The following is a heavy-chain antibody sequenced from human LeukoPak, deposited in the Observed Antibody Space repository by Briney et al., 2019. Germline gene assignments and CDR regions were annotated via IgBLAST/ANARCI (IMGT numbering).Heavy chain of an antibody. D-gene: IGHD6-6*01. CDR2: IKQDGSEK. CDR1: GFTFSGYW. J-gene: IGHJ6*03. Sequence: PGGSLRLSCAASGFTFSGYWMSWVRQAPGKGLEWVANIKQDGSEKYYVDSVKGRFTISRDNAKNSLYLQMNSLRAEDTAVYYCARKEAARRVDYYYYYMDVWGKGTTVTVSS. V-gene: IGHV3-7*01. CDR3: ARKEAARRVDYYYYYMDV.